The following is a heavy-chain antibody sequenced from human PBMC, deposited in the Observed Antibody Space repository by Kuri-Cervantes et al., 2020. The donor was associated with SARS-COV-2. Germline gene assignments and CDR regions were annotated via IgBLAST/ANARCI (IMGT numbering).Heavy chain of an antibody. CDR2: ISAYNGNT. J-gene: IGHJ6*03. Sequence: ASVKVFCKASGYTFTSYGISWVRQAPGQGLEWMGWISAYNGNTNYAQKLQGRVTMTTDTSTSTAYMELRSLRSDDTAVYYCARAPREYSYGFYYYYYMDVWGKGTTVTVSS. CDR3: ARAPREYSYGFYYYYYMDV. CDR1: GYTFTSYG. D-gene: IGHD5-18*01. V-gene: IGHV1-18*04.